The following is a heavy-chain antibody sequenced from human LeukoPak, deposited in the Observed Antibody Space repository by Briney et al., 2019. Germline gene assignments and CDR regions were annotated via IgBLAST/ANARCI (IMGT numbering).Heavy chain of an antibody. D-gene: IGHD3-22*01. CDR1: GDSISSGTYY. CDR3: ARLYDSSGRKIDY. Sequence: PSETLSLTCIVSGDSISSGTYYWGWIRQPPGKGLEWIANIYYSGIAYYNPSLKSRVSISVDTSKNQFSPNLTSMTAADTAVYYCARLYDSSGRKIDYWGQGTLVTVSS. CDR2: IYYSGIA. V-gene: IGHV4-39*01. J-gene: IGHJ4*02.